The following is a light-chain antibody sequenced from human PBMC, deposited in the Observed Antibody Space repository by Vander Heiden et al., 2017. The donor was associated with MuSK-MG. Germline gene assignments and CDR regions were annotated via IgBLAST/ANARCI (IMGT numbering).Light chain of an antibody. CDR2: GNN. J-gene: IGLJ2*01. Sequence: QSVLTQPPSVSGAPGQGVTISCTGSRSNIGAGYDVHWYQPLPGTAPKLLIYGNNNRPSGVPDRFSGSKSGTSASLAITGLQAEDEADYYCHSYDSSLSVVFGGGTKLTVL. CDR1: RSNIGAGYD. V-gene: IGLV1-40*01. CDR3: HSYDSSLSVV.